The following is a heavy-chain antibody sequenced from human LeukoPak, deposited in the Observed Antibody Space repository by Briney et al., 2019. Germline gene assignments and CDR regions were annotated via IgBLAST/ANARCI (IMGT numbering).Heavy chain of an antibody. Sequence: SVKVSCKASGGTFSSYAISWVRQAPGQGLEWMGRIIPILGIANYAQKFQGRVTITADKSTSTAYMELSSLRPEDTAVYYCARDRDYGSGSYSYYYYYGMDVWGQGTTVTVSS. CDR2: IIPILGIA. CDR3: ARDRDYGSGSYSYYYYYGMDV. D-gene: IGHD3-10*01. CDR1: GGTFSSYA. J-gene: IGHJ6*02. V-gene: IGHV1-69*04.